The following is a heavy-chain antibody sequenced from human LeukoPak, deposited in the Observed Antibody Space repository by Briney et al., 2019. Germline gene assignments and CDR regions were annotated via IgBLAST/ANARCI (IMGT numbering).Heavy chain of an antibody. CDR2: ISYDGSNK. Sequence: GGSLRLSCAASGFTFSSYAMHWVRQAPGKGLEWVAVISYDGSNKYYADSVKGRFTISRDNSKNTLYLQMNSLRAEDTAVYYCARVRGSGYSYGLGDAFDIWGQGTMVTVSS. D-gene: IGHD5-18*01. V-gene: IGHV3-30-3*01. CDR1: GFTFSSYA. CDR3: ARVRGSGYSYGLGDAFDI. J-gene: IGHJ3*02.